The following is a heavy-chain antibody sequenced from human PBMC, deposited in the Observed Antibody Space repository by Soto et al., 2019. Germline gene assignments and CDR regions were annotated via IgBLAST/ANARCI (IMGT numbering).Heavy chain of an antibody. CDR1: GFTFSSYG. CDR2: IWYDGSNK. J-gene: IGHJ4*02. Sequence: LRLSCAASGFTFSSYGMHWVRQAPGKGLEWVAVIWYDGSNKYYADSVKGRFTISRDNSKNTLYLQMNSLSAEDTAVYYCARDSSADSSGPFDYWGQGTLVTVSS. CDR3: ARDSSADSSGPFDY. V-gene: IGHV3-33*01. D-gene: IGHD6-19*01.